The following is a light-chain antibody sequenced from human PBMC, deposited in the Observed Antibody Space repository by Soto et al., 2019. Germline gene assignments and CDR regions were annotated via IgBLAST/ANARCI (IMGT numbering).Light chain of an antibody. J-gene: IGKJ1*01. CDR3: QQYGSSPWT. CDR1: QSVSSSY. V-gene: IGKV3-20*01. Sequence: EIVLTQSPGTLSLSPGERATLSCRASQSVSSSYLAWYQQKPGQAPRLLIYDESSRATGIPYRFSGSGSGTDCILTISRLEPEDCAVYYCQQYGSSPWTFGQGTKVEIK. CDR2: DES.